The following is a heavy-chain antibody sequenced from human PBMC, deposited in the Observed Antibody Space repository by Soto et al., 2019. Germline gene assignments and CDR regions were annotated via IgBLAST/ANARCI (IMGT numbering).Heavy chain of an antibody. CDR1: GFSLSTSEVG. J-gene: IGHJ4*02. Sequence: ESGPTLVNPTETLTLTCTFSGFSLSTSEVGVGWVRQPPGKALEWLAVIYWDDDKRYSPALKNRLTVTKDTSKNQVFLTMTNMDALDTATYYCARLTDLYIVFDYWAQGALVTVSS. CDR2: IYWDDDK. V-gene: IGHV2-5*02. D-gene: IGHD2-15*01. CDR3: ARLTDLYIVFDY.